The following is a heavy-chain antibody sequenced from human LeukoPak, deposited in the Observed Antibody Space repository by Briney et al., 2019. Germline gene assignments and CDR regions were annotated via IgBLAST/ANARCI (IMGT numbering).Heavy chain of an antibody. CDR3: ARGLRTTVPSDY. J-gene: IGHJ4*02. V-gene: IGHV1-8*01. CDR2: MNPNSDNT. D-gene: IGHD4-11*01. Sequence: ASVKVSCKASRYTFTNYDINWVRQATGQGLEWMGCMNPNSDNTGYAQKFQGRVTITRNTSISTAYMELSSLRSEDTAVYYCARGLRTTVPSDYWGQGTLVTVSS. CDR1: RYTFTNYD.